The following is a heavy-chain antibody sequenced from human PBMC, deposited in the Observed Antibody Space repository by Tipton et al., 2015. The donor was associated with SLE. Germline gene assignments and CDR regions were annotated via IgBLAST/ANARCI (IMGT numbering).Heavy chain of an antibody. Sequence: QLVQSGAEVKKPGASVKVSCKASGYTFTNYGISWFRKAPGQGLEWMGWISGYNGKTNYAQRVQSRVTMTTDTSTTTAYMELRSLRSDDTAVYYCARDRWFGESNWFDPWGQGTLVTVSS. CDR1: GYTFTNYG. CDR2: ISGYNGKT. D-gene: IGHD3-10*01. CDR3: ARDRWFGESNWFDP. J-gene: IGHJ5*02. V-gene: IGHV1-18*01.